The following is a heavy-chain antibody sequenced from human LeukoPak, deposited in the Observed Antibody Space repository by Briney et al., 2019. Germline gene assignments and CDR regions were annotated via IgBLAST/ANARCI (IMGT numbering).Heavy chain of an antibody. V-gene: IGHV1-2*02. D-gene: IGHD6-19*01. CDR3: ARLPRFLEAGWRPDY. J-gene: IGHJ4*02. Sequence: ASVKVSCKASGYTFTGYYMHWVRQAPGQGLEWMGWINPNSGGTNYAQKFQGRVTMTRDTSISTAYMELSRLRSDDTAVYYCARLPRFLEAGWRPDYWGQGTLVTVSS. CDR2: INPNSGGT. CDR1: GYTFTGYY.